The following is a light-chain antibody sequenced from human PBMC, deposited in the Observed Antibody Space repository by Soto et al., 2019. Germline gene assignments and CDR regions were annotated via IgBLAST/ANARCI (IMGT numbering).Light chain of an antibody. J-gene: IGKJ4*01. CDR1: QSVSSSY. CDR3: QQRSNWPPLT. Sequence: EIVLTQSPGTLSLSPVERATLSCRASQSVSSSYLAWYQQKPGQAPRLLIYGASNRATGIPARFSGSGSGTDFTLTISSLEPEDFAVYYCQQRSNWPPLTFGGGTKVDI. V-gene: IGKV3D-20*02. CDR2: GAS.